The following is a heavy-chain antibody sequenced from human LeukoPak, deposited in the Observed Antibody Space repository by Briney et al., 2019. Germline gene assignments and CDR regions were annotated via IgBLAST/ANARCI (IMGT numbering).Heavy chain of an antibody. CDR1: GGSFSGYY. D-gene: IGHD3-22*01. J-gene: IGHJ4*02. CDR2: INHSGST. CDR3: ARGLNDSSGTYYFDY. Sequence: SETLSLTCAVYGGSFSGYYWSWIRPPPGKGLEWIGEINHSGSTNYNPSLKSRVTISVDTSKNQFSLKLSSVTAADTAVYYCARGLNDSSGTYYFDYWGQGTLVTVSS. V-gene: IGHV4-34*01.